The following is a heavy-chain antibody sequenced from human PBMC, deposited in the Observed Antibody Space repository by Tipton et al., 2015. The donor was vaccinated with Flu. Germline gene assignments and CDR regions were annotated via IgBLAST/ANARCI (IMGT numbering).Heavy chain of an antibody. Sequence: TLSLTCTVSGGSISSYYWSWIRQPPGKGLEWIGYIYYSGSTNYNPSLKSRSTISVDTSKNQFSLKLSSVTAADTAVHYCARDRPNYYYYGMDVWRQGTTVTVS. CDR2: IYYSGST. CDR1: GGSISSYY. CDR3: ARDRPNYYYYGMDV. J-gene: IGHJ6*02. V-gene: IGHV4-59*01.